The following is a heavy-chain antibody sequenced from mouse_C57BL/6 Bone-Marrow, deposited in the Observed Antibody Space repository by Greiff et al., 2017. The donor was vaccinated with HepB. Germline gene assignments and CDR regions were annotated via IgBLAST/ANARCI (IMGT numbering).Heavy chain of an antibody. D-gene: IGHD1-1*01. Sequence: EVQRVESGGGLVKPGGSLKLSCAASGFTFSSYTMSWVRQTPGKRLEWVATISGGGGNTYYPDSVKGRFTISRDNAKATLYLQMSSLRSEDTALYDCARHEYYGSSFDCWGKGTTLTV. J-gene: IGHJ2*01. V-gene: IGHV5-9*01. CDR3: ARHEYYGSSFDC. CDR1: GFTFSSYT. CDR2: ISGGGGNT.